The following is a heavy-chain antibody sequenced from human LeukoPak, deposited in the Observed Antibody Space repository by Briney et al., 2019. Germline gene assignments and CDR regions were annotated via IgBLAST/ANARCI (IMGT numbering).Heavy chain of an antibody. V-gene: IGHV1-2*02. D-gene: IGHD6-19*01. J-gene: IGHJ3*02. Sequence: ASVKVSCKASGYTSTGYYMHWVRQAPGQGLEWMGWINPNSGGTNYAQKFQGRVTMTRDTSISTAYMELSRLRSDDTAVYYCARGGSSGWYQAFDIWGQGTMVTVSS. CDR3: ARGGSSGWYQAFDI. CDR2: INPNSGGT. CDR1: GYTSTGYY.